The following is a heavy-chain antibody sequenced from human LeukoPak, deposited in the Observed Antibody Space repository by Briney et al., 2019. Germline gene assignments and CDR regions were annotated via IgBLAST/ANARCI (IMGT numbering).Heavy chain of an antibody. V-gene: IGHV3-23*01. CDR1: GFTFSSYA. D-gene: IGHD3-16*01. Sequence: QPGGSLRLSCAASGFTFSSYAMSWVRQAPGKGLEWVSAISGSGGSTYYADSVKGRFTISRDNAKNTLYLQMNSLRAEDTAVYYCAKSDGRDLGGELIGDYFDYWGQGTLVTVSS. CDR3: AKSDGRDLGGELIGDYFDY. CDR2: ISGSGGST. J-gene: IGHJ4*02.